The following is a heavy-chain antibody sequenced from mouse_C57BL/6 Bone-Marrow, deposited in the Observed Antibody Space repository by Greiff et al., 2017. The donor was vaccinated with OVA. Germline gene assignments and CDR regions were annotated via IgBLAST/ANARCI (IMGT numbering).Heavy chain of an antibody. CDR2: INPNNGGT. Sequence: VQLQQSGPELVKPGASVKISCKASGYTFTDYYMNWVKQSHGQSLEWIGDINPNNGGTSYNQKFKGKATLTVDKSSSTAYMELRSLTSEDSASYYCARALDYYGSSYWYFDGGGTGTTVTVSS. V-gene: IGHV1-26*01. J-gene: IGHJ1*03. CDR3: ARALDYYGSSYWYFDG. CDR1: GYTFTDYY. D-gene: IGHD1-1*01.